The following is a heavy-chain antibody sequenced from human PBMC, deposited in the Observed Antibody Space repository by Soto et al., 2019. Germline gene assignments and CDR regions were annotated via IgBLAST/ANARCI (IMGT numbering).Heavy chain of an antibody. Sequence: QVQLVQSGAEVKTPGSSVKVSCTASGDTFNFYTLSWLRQAPGQGLEWMGRIIPMLGMSNYAQKFQGRVTMIADKSTRTVYMVLSGLRSEDTALYYCATNYGSGSTHFDNWGQGTLVTVSS. D-gene: IGHD3-10*01. CDR1: GDTFNFYT. V-gene: IGHV1-69*02. CDR3: ATNYGSGSTHFDN. CDR2: IIPMLGMS. J-gene: IGHJ4*02.